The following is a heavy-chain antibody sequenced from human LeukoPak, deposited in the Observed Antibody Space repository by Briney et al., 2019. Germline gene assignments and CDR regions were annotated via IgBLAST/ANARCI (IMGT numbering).Heavy chain of an antibody. CDR2: INAGNGDA. J-gene: IGHJ3*02. D-gene: IGHD3-10*01. V-gene: IGHV1-3*01. Sequence: ASVKVSCKASGYTFSHFGVQWVRQAPGQTPEWMGWINAGNGDAKYSPKFQGRVTMTTDTSATTLYMELNSLRFEDTAVYYCARGQSMVRGVIMADAFDIWGQGTMVTVSS. CDR3: ARGQSMVRGVIMADAFDI. CDR1: GYTFSHFG.